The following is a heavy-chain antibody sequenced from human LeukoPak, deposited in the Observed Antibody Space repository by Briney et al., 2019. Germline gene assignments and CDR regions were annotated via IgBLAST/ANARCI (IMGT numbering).Heavy chain of an antibody. CDR1: GYTFTSYY. CDR3: ARDNFGYCSGGSCYVNLLGY. D-gene: IGHD2-15*01. V-gene: IGHV1-46*03. Sequence: ASVKVSCKASGYTFTSYYMHWVRQAPGQGLEWMGIINPNGGSTSYAQKFQGRVTMTRDTSTSTVYMELSSLRSEDTAVYYCARDNFGYCSGGSCYVNLLGYWGQGTLVTVSS. CDR2: INPNGGST. J-gene: IGHJ4*02.